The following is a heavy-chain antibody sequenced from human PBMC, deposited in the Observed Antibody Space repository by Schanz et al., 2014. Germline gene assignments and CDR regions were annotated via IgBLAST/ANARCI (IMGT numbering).Heavy chain of an antibody. D-gene: IGHD2-15*01. CDR2: ISSGSRYA. J-gene: IGHJ6*02. V-gene: IGHV3-11*05. CDR1: GFTFSDYY. CDR3: AKGMGYCSGGTCYDYYYYGLDV. Sequence: QVQLVESGGGLVKPGGSLRLSCAASGFTFSDYYMSWIRQAPGKGLEWVSDISSGSRYANYADSVKGRFTISRDNSENTLYLQMNSLSADDTAVFYCAKGMGYCSGGTCYDYYYYGLDVWGQGTTVTVSS.